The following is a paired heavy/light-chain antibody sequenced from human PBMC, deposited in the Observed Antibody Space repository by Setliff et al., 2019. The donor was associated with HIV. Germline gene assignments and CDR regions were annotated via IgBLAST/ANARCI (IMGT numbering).Light chain of an antibody. V-gene: IGKV1-9*01. Sequence: DIQLTQSPSFLSASVGDRVIITCRASQGISSYLAWYQQKPGKAPKLLIYAASTLQSEVPSRFSGSGSGTEFTLTISSLQPEDFAAYYCQQLNSNPYTFGQGTKLEIK. CDR1: QGISSY. CDR2: AAS. CDR3: QQLNSNPYT. J-gene: IGKJ2*01.
Heavy chain of an antibody. D-gene: IGHD2-21*02. CDR2: INPYNGNT. V-gene: IGHV1-18*01. CDR3: ARHKLANCGNDCYPPRNLYYSGMDV. Sequence: QVQLVQSGAEVKKPGASVMVSCKTSGYSFTRYGISWVRQAPGQGLEWMGWINPYNGNTNYAQKLQDRVTLTTDTSTNIAYMELRSLRSDDTAVYYCARHKLANCGNDCYPPRNLYYSGMDVWGQGTTVTVSS. CDR1: GYSFTRYG. J-gene: IGHJ6*02.